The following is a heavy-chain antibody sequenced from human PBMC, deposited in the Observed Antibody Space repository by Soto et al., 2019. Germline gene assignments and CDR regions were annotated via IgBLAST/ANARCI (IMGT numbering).Heavy chain of an antibody. CDR1: GYGFTTYG. D-gene: IGHD1-1*01. J-gene: IGHJ4*02. V-gene: IGHV1-18*01. Sequence: QVHLVQSGAEVKKPGASVKVSCTGSGYGFTTYGITWVRQAPGQGLEWRAWISAHNGNTNYAQKLQGRVTVTRDTSTSTAYMELRSLRSDDTAVYYCARGRYGDYWGQGALVTVSS. CDR2: ISAHNGNT. CDR3: ARGRYGDY.